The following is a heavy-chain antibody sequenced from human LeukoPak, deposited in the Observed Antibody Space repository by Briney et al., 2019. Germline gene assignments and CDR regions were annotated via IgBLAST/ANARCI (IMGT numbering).Heavy chain of an antibody. V-gene: IGHV1-46*01. Sequence: ASVKVSCKASGYTFTSYYMHWVRQAPGQGLEWMGIMNPSGRSTSYAQKFQGRVTMTRDTSTSTVYMELSSLRSEDTAVYYCARDSPGGLRFLEWPPTRGAFDIWGQGTMVTVSS. CDR1: GYTFTSYY. D-gene: IGHD3-3*01. CDR2: MNPSGRST. J-gene: IGHJ3*02. CDR3: ARDSPGGLRFLEWPPTRGAFDI.